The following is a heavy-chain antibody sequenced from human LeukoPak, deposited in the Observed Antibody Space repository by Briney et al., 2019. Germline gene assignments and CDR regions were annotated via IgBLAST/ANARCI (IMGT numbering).Heavy chain of an antibody. CDR2: ISGSSSGT. CDR1: GFTFTTYA. Sequence: PGGSLRLSCATSGFTFTTYAMNWVRQAPGKGLEWVSTISGSSSGTYYADSVKGRFTISRDNSKNALYLQMNSLRADDTAVYYCAKYGSAAGNKWFDSWGQGTLVTVSS. D-gene: IGHD6-13*01. CDR3: AKYGSAAGNKWFDS. V-gene: IGHV3-23*01. J-gene: IGHJ5*01.